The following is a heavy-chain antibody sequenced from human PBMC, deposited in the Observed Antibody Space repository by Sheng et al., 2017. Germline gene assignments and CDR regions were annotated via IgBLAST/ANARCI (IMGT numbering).Heavy chain of an antibody. V-gene: IGHV3-23*04. CDR1: GFTFSSYG. D-gene: IGHD3-16*01. CDR2: ISGSGGST. J-gene: IGHJ6*03. Sequence: EVQLVESGGGLVQPGGTLRLSCAASGFTFSSYGMSWVRQAPGKGLEWVSAISGSGGSTYYADSVKGRFTISRDNSKNTLYLQMNSLRAEDTAVYYCAKSGGGDGYNNYYYYYMDVWGERTTVTVSS. CDR3: AKSGGGDGYNNYYYYYMDV.